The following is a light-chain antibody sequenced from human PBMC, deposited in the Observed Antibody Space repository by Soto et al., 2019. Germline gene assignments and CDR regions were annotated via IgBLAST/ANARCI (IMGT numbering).Light chain of an antibody. CDR3: QQYDNWWT. V-gene: IGKV3-15*01. Sequence: EIVMTQSPATLSVSPGERATLSCRASQSVTSKVAWYQQKPGQAPRLLIYGAFIRATGIPDRFSGSGSGTAFTLTISSLQSEDFAVYYCQQYDNWWTFGQGTKVEVK. CDR2: GAF. CDR1: QSVTSK. J-gene: IGKJ1*01.